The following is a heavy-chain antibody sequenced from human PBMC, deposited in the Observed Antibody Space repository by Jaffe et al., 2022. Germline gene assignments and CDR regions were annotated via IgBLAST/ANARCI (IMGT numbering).Heavy chain of an antibody. CDR3: ARDTGITMVRGREHFIDY. V-gene: IGHV4-59*01. J-gene: IGHJ4*02. D-gene: IGHD3-10*01. CDR1: GGSISSYY. Sequence: QVQLQESGPGLVKPSETLSLTCTVSGGSISSYYWSWIRQPPGKGLEWIGYIYYSGSTNYNPSLKSRVTISVDTSKNQFSLKLSSVTAADTAVYYCARDTGITMVRGREHFIDYWGQGTLVTVSS. CDR2: IYYSGST.